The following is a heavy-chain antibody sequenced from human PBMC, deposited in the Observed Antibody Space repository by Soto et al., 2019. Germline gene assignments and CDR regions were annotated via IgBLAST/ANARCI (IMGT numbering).Heavy chain of an antibody. D-gene: IGHD5-12*01. CDR1: GFSFTTAGVA. CDR3: AHSDGGYEIIYFDF. J-gene: IGHJ4*02. V-gene: IGHV2-5*01. Sequence: SGPTLVNPTHTLTLTCTFAGFSFTTAGVAVGWIRQTPGGALEWLTLIYYNDDRRFSPSLKTRLTITGDTSKNQVVLSLTNVDPGDTATYFCAHSDGGYEIIYFDFWGQGIPVTVSS. CDR2: IYYNDDR.